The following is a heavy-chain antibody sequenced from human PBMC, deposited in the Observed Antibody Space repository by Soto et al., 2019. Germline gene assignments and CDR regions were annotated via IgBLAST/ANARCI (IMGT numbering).Heavy chain of an antibody. CDR1: GGTFSSYA. CDR2: IIPIFGTA. Sequence: QVQLVQSGAEVKKPGSSVKVSCKASGGTFSSYAISWVRQAPGQGPEWMGGIIPIFGTANYAQKFQGKVTITADESSDTAYRELRSLKSEDTAVYYCARNDIVVVPAAIQDGYYYGMDVWSQGTTVTVS. CDR3: ARNDIVVVPAAIQDGYYYGMDV. J-gene: IGHJ6*02. D-gene: IGHD2-2*02. V-gene: IGHV1-69*01.